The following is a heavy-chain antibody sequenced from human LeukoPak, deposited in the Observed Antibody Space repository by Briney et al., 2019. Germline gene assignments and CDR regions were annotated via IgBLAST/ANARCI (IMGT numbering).Heavy chain of an antibody. CDR2: ISSSGSTI. J-gene: IGHJ6*02. Sequence: GGSLRLSCAASGFTFSDYYMTWIRQAPGKGLEWVSYISSSGSTIYYADSVKGRFTISRDNTKNSLYLQMNSLRAEDTAVYYCARDFRYYYGMDVWGQGTTVTVSS. CDR1: GFTFSDYY. CDR3: ARDFRYYYGMDV. V-gene: IGHV3-11*01.